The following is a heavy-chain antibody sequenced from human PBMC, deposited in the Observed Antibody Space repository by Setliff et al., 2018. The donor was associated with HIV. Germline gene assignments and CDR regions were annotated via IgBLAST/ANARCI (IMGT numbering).Heavy chain of an antibody. CDR2: ISSDNGNT. CDR1: GYSFRNYD. Sequence: ASVKVSCKASGYSFRNYDLNWVRQAPGQGLEWMGWISSDNGNTIYAQKFRGRVAMTIDTSTSTAHMELRSLTSDDTAVYYCARLSCTDGNCFPYNWFDPWGQGTLVTVSS. V-gene: IGHV1-18*01. J-gene: IGHJ5*02. D-gene: IGHD2-15*01. CDR3: ARLSCTDGNCFPYNWFDP.